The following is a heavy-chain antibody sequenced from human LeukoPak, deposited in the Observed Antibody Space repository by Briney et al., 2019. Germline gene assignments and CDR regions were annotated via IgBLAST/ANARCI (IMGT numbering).Heavy chain of an antibody. Sequence: GGSLRLSCAASGFTFSSYSMNWVRQAPGKGLEWVSSISNDAKYIYYADSLKGRFTVSRDNAKYSLYLQMNSLAVEDTAVYYCTTPAAGPRAEYSQYWGQGTQVTVSS. CDR2: ISNDAKYI. D-gene: IGHD6-13*01. V-gene: IGHV3-21*01. CDR3: TTPAAGPRAEYSQY. J-gene: IGHJ1*01. CDR1: GFTFSSYS.